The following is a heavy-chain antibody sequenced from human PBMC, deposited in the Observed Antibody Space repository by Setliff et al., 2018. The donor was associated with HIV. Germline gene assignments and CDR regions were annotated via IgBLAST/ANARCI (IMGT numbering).Heavy chain of an antibody. CDR3: ARAGYHGSISYWEYFHY. Sequence: KTSETLSLTCTVSGGSISSHYWSWIRQAPGKGLEWIASIYYNGITNYNPSLKSRVIISVDTSKNQFSLKLSSVTAADTAVYYCARAGYHGSISYWEYFHYWGQGTLVTVSS. V-gene: IGHV4-59*11. J-gene: IGHJ1*01. CDR2: IYYNGIT. CDR1: GGSISSHY. D-gene: IGHD3-22*01.